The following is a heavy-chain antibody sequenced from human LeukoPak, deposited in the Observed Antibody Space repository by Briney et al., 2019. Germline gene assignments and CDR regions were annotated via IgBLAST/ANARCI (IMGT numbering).Heavy chain of an antibody. CDR2: ISGSGGST. V-gene: IGHV3-23*01. CDR1: GFTFSSYA. J-gene: IGHJ4*02. Sequence: GGSLRLSCAASGFTFSSYAMRWVRQAPGKGLEWVSAISGSGGSTYYADSVKGRFTISRDNSKNTLYLQMNSLRAEDTAVYYCAKDRIAARPGPYYFDYWGQGTLVTVSS. CDR3: AKDRIAARPGPYYFDY. D-gene: IGHD6-6*01.